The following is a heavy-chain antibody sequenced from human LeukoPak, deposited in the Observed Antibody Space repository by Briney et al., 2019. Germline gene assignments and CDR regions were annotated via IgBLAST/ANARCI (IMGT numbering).Heavy chain of an antibody. CDR3: ARGIQLWNGYY. Sequence: PGGSLRLSCAASGFTFSTHWMTWVRQAPGKGLEWVATIKQDGSDKYYVDSVEGRFTISRDNANNSLYLQMNSLRSEDTAVYYCARGIQLWNGYYWGQGTLVTVSS. CDR1: GFTFSTHW. D-gene: IGHD5-18*01. V-gene: IGHV3-7*01. CDR2: IKQDGSDK. J-gene: IGHJ4*02.